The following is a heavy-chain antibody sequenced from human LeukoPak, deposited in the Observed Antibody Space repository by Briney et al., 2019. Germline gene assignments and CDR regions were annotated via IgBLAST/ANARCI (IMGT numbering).Heavy chain of an antibody. CDR2: IGAGGTFT. Sequence: GGSLRLSCTASGFTFSSYAMNWVRQAPGKGLECVSGIGAGGTFTYYADSVKGRFTISRDNSRNTLYLQMNSLRADDTAVYYCAKDLDYTTCGYYFDYWGQGTLVTVSS. V-gene: IGHV3-23*01. CDR3: AKDLDYTTCGYYFDY. D-gene: IGHD4-11*01. J-gene: IGHJ4*02. CDR1: GFTFSSYA.